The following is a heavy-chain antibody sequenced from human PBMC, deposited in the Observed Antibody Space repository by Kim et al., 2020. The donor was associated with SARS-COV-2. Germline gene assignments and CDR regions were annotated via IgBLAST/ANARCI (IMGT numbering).Heavy chain of an antibody. J-gene: IGHJ4*02. CDR3: AIDPRSLELTAMAPYFDY. V-gene: IGHV4-31*03. CDR1: GGSISSGGYY. Sequence: SETLSLTCTVSGGSISSGGYYWSWIRQHPGKGLEWIGFIYYSGSTYYNPSLKSRVTISVDTSKNQFSLKLSSVTAADTAVYYCAIDPRSLELTAMAPYFDYWGEGALVTVSS. CDR2: IYYSGST. D-gene: IGHD5-18*01.